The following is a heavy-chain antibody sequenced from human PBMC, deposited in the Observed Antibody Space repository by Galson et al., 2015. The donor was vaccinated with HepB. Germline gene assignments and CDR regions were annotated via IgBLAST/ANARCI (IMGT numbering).Heavy chain of an antibody. D-gene: IGHD4-11*01. V-gene: IGHV3-7*01. CDR3: ARQGEGTTVGYYYYGMDV. Sequence: SLRLSCAASGFSFSTYWMSWVRQAPGKGLECVATIKTDGSEKQYVDSVKGRFTISRDNAKNSLFLQMNSLRGEDTAVYYCARQGEGTTVGYYYYGMDVWGQGTTVTVSS. CDR2: IKTDGSEK. J-gene: IGHJ6*02. CDR1: GFSFSTYW.